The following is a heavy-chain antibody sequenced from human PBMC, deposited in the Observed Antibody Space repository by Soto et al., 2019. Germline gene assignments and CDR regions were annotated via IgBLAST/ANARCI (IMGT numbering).Heavy chain of an antibody. V-gene: IGHV1-18*01. D-gene: IGHD3-22*01. Sequence: ASVKVSCKASGCTFTTSGISWVRQAPGQGLEWMGWITPYNGNTNYIQKLQDRVTMTTDTSTSTAYMELRSLRSDDTAVYYCARLDYDRTGAFDYWGQGTLVTVSS. CDR3: ARLDYDRTGAFDY. CDR1: GCTFTTSG. CDR2: ITPYNGNT. J-gene: IGHJ4*02.